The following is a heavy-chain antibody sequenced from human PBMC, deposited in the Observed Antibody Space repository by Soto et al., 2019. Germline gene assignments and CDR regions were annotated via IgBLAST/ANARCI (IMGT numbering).Heavy chain of an antibody. CDR3: ARATGTLRSRNCDY. CDR1: GGSISTVGHY. Sequence: SETLSLTCSVSGGSISTVGHYWTWIRKPPGKGLEWIGSIYHTGSTYYSKSLRSRLTMSVDTSKSQFSLRLSSVTAADTAVYYCARATGTLRSRNCDYWGQGSLVTVSS. D-gene: IGHD1-1*01. CDR2: IYHTGST. J-gene: IGHJ4*02. V-gene: IGHV4-31*03.